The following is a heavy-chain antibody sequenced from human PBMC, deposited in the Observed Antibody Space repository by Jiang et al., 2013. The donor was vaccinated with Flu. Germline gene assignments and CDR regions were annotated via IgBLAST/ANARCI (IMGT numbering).Heavy chain of an antibody. D-gene: IGHD1-26*01. CDR3: ARDPIVGSYTSGGSPNDHAFDI. CDR1: GYTFTNYA. J-gene: IGHJ3*02. Sequence: SGAEVKKPGASVKVSCKASGYTFTNYAFTWVRQAPGQGLEWMGIINPSGGSTSYAQKFQGRVTMTRDTSTSTVYMELSSLRSEDTAVYYCARDPIVGSYTSGGSPNDHAFDIWGQGTMVTVSS. CDR2: INPSGGST. V-gene: IGHV1-46*01.